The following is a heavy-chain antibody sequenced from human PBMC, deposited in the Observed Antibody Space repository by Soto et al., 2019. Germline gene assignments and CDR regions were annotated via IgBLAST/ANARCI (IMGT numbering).Heavy chain of an antibody. V-gene: IGHV1-69*06. J-gene: IGHJ3*02. CDR1: GGTFSSYA. CDR3: ARAEYYYDSSGYYKRGGAFDI. CDR2: IIPIFGTA. Sequence: ASVKVSCKASGGTFSSYAISWVRQAPGQGLEWMGGIIPIFGTANYAQKFQGRVTITADKSTSTAYMELSSLRSEDTAVYYCARAEYYYDSSGYYKRGGAFDIWGQGTMVTVSS. D-gene: IGHD3-22*01.